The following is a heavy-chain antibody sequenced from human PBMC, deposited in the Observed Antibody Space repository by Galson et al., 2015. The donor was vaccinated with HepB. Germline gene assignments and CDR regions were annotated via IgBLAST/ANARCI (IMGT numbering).Heavy chain of an antibody. V-gene: IGHV3-48*01. J-gene: IGHJ6*03. CDR1: RFTFSTYS. D-gene: IGHD2-2*01. Sequence: SLRLSCAASRFTFSTYSMNWVRQAPGKGLEWVSYISSSSSTIYYADSVKGRFTISRDNAKNSLYLQMNSLRAEDTAVYYCAREGGGYCSSTSCYDYMDVWGKGTTVTVSS. CDR2: ISSSSSTI. CDR3: AREGGGYCSSTSCYDYMDV.